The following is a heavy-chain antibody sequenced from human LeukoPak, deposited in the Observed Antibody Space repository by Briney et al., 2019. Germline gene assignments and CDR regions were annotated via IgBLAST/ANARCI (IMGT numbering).Heavy chain of an antibody. J-gene: IGHJ4*02. CDR1: GGSISSYY. CDR3: ARFSKRTGVDY. V-gene: IGHV4-59*08. Sequence: NPSETLSLTCTVSGGSISSYYWSWIRQPPGKGLEWIGYIYYSGSTNYNPSLKSRVTISVDTSKNQFPLKLSSVTAADTAVYYCARFSKRTGVDYWGQGTLVTVSS. D-gene: IGHD3/OR15-3a*01. CDR2: IYYSGST.